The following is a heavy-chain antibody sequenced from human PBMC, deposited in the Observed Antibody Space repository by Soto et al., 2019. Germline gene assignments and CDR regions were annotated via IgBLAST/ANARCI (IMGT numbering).Heavy chain of an antibody. D-gene: IGHD3-3*01. Sequence: QVQLVQSGAEVKKPGASVKVSCKASGYTFTSYGISWVRQAPGQGLEWMGWISAYNGNTNYAQKLQGRVTMTTDTSTSTAYMELRSLRSDATAVYYCARDFQIWSGYYPPIPSTMDVWGKGTTVTVSS. V-gene: IGHV1-18*01. CDR1: GYTFTSYG. J-gene: IGHJ6*04. CDR3: ARDFQIWSGYYPPIPSTMDV. CDR2: ISAYNGNT.